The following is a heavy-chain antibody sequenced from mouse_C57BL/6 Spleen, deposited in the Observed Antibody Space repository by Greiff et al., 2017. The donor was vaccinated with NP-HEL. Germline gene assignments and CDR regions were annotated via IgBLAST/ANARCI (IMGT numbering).Heavy chain of an antibody. CDR3: ARKDRDGYWFAY. J-gene: IGHJ3*01. V-gene: IGHV2-2*01. Sequence: QVQLKESGPGLVQPSQSLSITCTVSGFSLTSYGVHWVRQSPGKGLEWLGVIWSGGSTDYNAAFISRLSISKDNSKSQVFFKMNSLQADDTAIYYCARKDRDGYWFAYWGQGTLVTVSA. CDR2: IWSGGST. D-gene: IGHD2-3*01. CDR1: GFSLTSYG.